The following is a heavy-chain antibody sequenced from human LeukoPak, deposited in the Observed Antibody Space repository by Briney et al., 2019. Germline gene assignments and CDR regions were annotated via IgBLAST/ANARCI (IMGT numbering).Heavy chain of an antibody. J-gene: IGHJ3*02. CDR1: GFTFSSYA. V-gene: IGHV3-30-3*01. D-gene: IGHD2-15*01. Sequence: GGSLRLSCAASGFTFSSYAMHWVRQAPGKGLEWVAVISYDGSNKYYADSVKGRFTISRDNAKNTMYLQMNSLRAEDTAVYYCARDTLFCSGGYCYHDIWGQGTMVTVSS. CDR2: ISYDGSNK. CDR3: ARDTLFCSGGYCYHDI.